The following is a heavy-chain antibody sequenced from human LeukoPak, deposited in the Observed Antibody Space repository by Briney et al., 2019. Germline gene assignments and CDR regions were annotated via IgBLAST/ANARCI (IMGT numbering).Heavy chain of an antibody. CDR2: ISAYNGNT. CDR1: GYTFTNYG. V-gene: IGHV1-18*01. D-gene: IGHD3-10*01. Sequence: ASVTVSCKSSGYTFTNYGITWVRQAPGQGLEWMGWISAYNGNTNYAQKVQGRVTMTTDTSTSTAYMELRSLRSDDTAVYYCARVSHYYGSEIEYWGQGTLVTVSS. CDR3: ARVSHYYGSEIEY. J-gene: IGHJ4*02.